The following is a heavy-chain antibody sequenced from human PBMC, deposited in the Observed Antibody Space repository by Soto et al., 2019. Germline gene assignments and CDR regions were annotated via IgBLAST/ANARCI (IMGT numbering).Heavy chain of an antibody. Sequence: SETLSLTCTVSGGSISSYYWSWIRQPPGKGLEWIGYIYYSGSTNYNPSLKSRVTISVDTSKNQFSLKLSSVTAADTAVYYCARSVATPTPWYYYYMDVWGKGTTVTVSS. J-gene: IGHJ6*03. CDR2: IYYSGST. CDR3: ARSVATPTPWYYYYMDV. D-gene: IGHD5-12*01. CDR1: GGSISSYY. V-gene: IGHV4-59*08.